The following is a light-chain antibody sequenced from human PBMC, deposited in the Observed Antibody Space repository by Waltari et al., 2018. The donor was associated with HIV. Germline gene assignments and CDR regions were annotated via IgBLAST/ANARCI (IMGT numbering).Light chain of an antibody. V-gene: IGLV2-14*01. CDR3: SSYTSSSTLV. J-gene: IGLJ1*01. CDR2: EVS. CDR1: SSDVGGYNY. Sequence: QSALTQPASVSGSPGQSITISCPGTSSDVGGYNYVSWFQQHPGKAPPLMIYEVSNRPAGVSNRFSGSKSGNTASLTISGLQAEDEADYYCSSYTSSSTLVFGTGTKVTVL.